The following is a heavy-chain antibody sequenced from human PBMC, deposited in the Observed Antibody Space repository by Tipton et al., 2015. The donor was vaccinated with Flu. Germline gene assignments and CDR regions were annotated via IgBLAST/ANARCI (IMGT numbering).Heavy chain of an antibody. CDR1: GYTFTGYY. D-gene: IGHD4-17*01. CDR3: ARDTVTTFAFDI. V-gene: IGHV1-2*02. J-gene: IGHJ3*02. CDR2: VNPDSGGA. Sequence: QLVQSGAEVRKPGASVKVSCKASGYTFTGYYLHWVRQAPGQGLEWMGWVNPDSGGAYYAQKFQDRVTMTRDTSISTAYMELSRLRSDDTAVYYCARDTVTTFAFDIWGQGTVVTVSS.